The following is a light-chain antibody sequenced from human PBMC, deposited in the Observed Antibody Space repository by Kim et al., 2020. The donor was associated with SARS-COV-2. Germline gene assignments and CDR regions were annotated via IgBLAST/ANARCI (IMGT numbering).Light chain of an antibody. J-gene: IGLJ3*02. V-gene: IGLV2-14*03. CDR3: SSYTTDNTWV. CDR1: SSDVGGYNY. CDR2: HVS. Sequence: GQSITISCTGTSSDVGGYNYVSWYQQHPGKAPKLMIYHVSNRPSGVSNRFSGSKSGNTASLTISGLQAEDETDYYCSSYTTDNTWVFGGGTQLTVL.